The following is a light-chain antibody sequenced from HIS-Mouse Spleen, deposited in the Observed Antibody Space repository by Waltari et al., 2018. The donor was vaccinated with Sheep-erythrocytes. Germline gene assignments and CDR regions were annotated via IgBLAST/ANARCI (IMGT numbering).Light chain of an antibody. CDR2: LGS. CDR3: MQALQTPIFT. CDR1: PSLLHSNGYKY. J-gene: IGKJ3*01. V-gene: IGKV2-28*01. Sequence: DIVMTQSPRYLPVTPGEPASHYCMSSPSLLHSNGYKYLDWYLQKTGQSPQLLIYLGSNRASGVPDRFSGSGSGTDFTLKISRVEAEDVGVYYCMQALQTPIFTFGPGTKVDIK.